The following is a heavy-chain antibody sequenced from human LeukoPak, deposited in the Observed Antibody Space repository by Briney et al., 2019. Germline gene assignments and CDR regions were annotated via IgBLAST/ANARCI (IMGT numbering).Heavy chain of an antibody. CDR1: GFTFSSYG. CDR2: IYSGGST. V-gene: IGHV3-66*01. CDR3: ARDGVGYYYDSSGMTEYFQH. D-gene: IGHD3-22*01. Sequence: GRSLRLSCAASGFTFSSYGMHWVRQAPGKGLEWVSVIYSGGSTYYADSVKGRFTISRDNSKNTLYLQMNSLRAEDTAVYYCARDGVGYYYDSSGMTEYFQHWGQGTLVTVSS. J-gene: IGHJ1*01.